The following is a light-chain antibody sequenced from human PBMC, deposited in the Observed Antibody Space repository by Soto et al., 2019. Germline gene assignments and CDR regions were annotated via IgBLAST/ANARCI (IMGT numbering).Light chain of an antibody. Sequence: EIVMTQSPATLSVSPGERATLSCRASQSVSSNLAWYQQKPGQAPRLLIYGASTSATGIPARFSGSGSGTEFTLTISSLLSEDFAVYYCQQYNNWPPLTFGGGTKVEIK. CDR2: GAS. J-gene: IGKJ4*01. V-gene: IGKV3-15*01. CDR1: QSVSSN. CDR3: QQYNNWPPLT.